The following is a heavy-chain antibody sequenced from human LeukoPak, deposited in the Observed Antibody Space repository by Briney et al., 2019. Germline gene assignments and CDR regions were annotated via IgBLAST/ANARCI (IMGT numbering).Heavy chain of an antibody. Sequence: ASVKVSCKASGDTFSSYYTHWVRQAPGQGLEWMGDSNSRGGSTDYPQKFRDRLSMTRDTSTSTVHMELSSLRSEDTAVYYCARVTSSSWYSYFDFWGQGTLVTVSS. CDR2: SNSRGGST. V-gene: IGHV1-46*01. CDR1: GDTFSSYY. CDR3: ARVTSSSWYSYFDF. J-gene: IGHJ4*02. D-gene: IGHD6-13*01.